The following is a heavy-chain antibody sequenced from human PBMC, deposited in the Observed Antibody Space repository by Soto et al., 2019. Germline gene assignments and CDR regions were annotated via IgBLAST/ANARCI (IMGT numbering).Heavy chain of an antibody. D-gene: IGHD2-2*01. Sequence: QVQLVESGGGVVQPGRSLRLSCAASGFRFSNYGMHWVRQAPGKGLEWLAVIVADGTGLHYADSVRGRFTISRDNSKNTLYLQLNSLGADDTAIYFCARDDGLPANGLDHWGKGTLVTVSS. CDR3: ARDDGLPANGLDH. J-gene: IGHJ4*02. CDR2: IVADGTGL. CDR1: GFRFSNYG. V-gene: IGHV3-33*01.